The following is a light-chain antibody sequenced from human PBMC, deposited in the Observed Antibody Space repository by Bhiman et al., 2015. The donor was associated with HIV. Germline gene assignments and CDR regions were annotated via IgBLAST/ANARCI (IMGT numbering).Light chain of an antibody. Sequence: QSALTQPASVSGSPGQSITISCTGTSSDVGGYSYVSWYQHHPGRAPKLMISDVSKRPSGVSNRFSGSKSGNTASLTISGLQAEDEADYYCCSYADDSLYVFGTGTKVTVL. J-gene: IGLJ1*01. V-gene: IGLV2-23*02. CDR2: DVS. CDR1: SSDVGGYSY. CDR3: CSYADDSLYV.